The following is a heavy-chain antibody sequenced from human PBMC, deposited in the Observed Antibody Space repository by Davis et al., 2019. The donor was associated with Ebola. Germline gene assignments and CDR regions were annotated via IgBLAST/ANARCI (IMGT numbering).Heavy chain of an antibody. Sequence: GESLKISCNGSGYSFASYWIGRVRQLPGKGLEWMGIIYPGDSDTRYSPSFQGQVTISADKSISTAYLQWSSLKASDTAMYYCARFSVAATRYYYYGMDVWGQGTTVTVSS. V-gene: IGHV5-51*01. CDR1: GYSFASYW. J-gene: IGHJ6*02. CDR3: ARFSVAATRYYYYGMDV. CDR2: IYPGDSDT. D-gene: IGHD2-15*01.